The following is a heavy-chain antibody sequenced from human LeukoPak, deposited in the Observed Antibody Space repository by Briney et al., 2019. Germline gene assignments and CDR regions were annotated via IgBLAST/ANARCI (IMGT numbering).Heavy chain of an antibody. CDR2: IYYSGGT. V-gene: IGHV4-59*08. Sequence: SETLSLTWTVAGGSIRNYYWSWIRQPPEKGLEWNGNIYYSGGTNYSPSLRSRVTISVDTSKDQFSLKLNSVTAADSAVYYCARLTRLSTSPDRYYLDYWGQGTLVTVSS. CDR1: GGSIRNYY. CDR3: ARLTRLSTSPDRYYLDY. J-gene: IGHJ4*02. D-gene: IGHD6-6*01.